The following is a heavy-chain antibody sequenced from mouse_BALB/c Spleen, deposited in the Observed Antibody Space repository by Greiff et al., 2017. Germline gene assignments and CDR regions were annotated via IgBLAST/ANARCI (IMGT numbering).Heavy chain of an antibody. CDR2: ISCYNGAT. Sequence: LVKTGASVKISCKASGYSFTGYYMHWVKQRHGKSLEWIGYISCYNGATSYNQKFKGKATFTVDTSSSTAYMKFNSLTSEDSAVYYSARRGGYGNYEYFDVWGAGTTVTVSS. CDR1: GYSFTGYY. J-gene: IGHJ1*01. D-gene: IGHD2-1*01. CDR3: ARRGGYGNYEYFDV. V-gene: IGHV1S34*01.